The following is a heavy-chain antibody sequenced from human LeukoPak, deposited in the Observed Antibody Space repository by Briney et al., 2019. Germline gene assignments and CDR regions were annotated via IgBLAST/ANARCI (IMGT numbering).Heavy chain of an antibody. J-gene: IGHJ4*02. CDR1: GGSISSSSYY. Sequence: SETLSLTCTVSGGSISSSSYYWSWIRQPPGKGLEWIGYIYYSGSTNYNPSLKSRVTISVDTSKNQFSLKLSSVTAADTAVYYCAREDCSGGSCYSYYWGQGTLVTVSS. CDR2: IYYSGST. CDR3: AREDCSGGSCYSYY. D-gene: IGHD2-15*01. V-gene: IGHV4-61*01.